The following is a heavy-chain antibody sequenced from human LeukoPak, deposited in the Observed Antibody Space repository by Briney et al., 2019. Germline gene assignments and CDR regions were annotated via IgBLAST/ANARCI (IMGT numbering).Heavy chain of an antibody. CDR2: ISTSGSTM. D-gene: IGHD1-26*01. CDR3: ARDGAIYYFDY. Sequence: QSGGSLRLSCVASGFTFISYEMNWVRQAPERGLEWVSNISTSGSTMYYADSVKGRFTISRDNAKKSVYLQMNSLRAEDTAVYYCARDGAIYYFDYWGQGTLVTVSS. V-gene: IGHV3-48*03. CDR1: GFTFISYE. J-gene: IGHJ4*02.